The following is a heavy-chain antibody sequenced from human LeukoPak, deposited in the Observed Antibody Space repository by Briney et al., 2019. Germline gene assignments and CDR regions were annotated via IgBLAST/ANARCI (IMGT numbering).Heavy chain of an antibody. CDR2: ISGSGGGT. J-gene: IGHJ4*02. V-gene: IGHV3-23*01. Sequence: GGSLRLSCVASGFTFGTYAMNWVRQAPGKGLEWVSGISGSGGGTYYGDSVKGRFTISRDNSKNTVYLQMDNLRADDTAVYYCAKGGGSGSYYIFDFWAREPWSPSPQ. D-gene: IGHD3-10*01. CDR1: GFTFGTYA. CDR3: AKGGGSGSYYIFDF.